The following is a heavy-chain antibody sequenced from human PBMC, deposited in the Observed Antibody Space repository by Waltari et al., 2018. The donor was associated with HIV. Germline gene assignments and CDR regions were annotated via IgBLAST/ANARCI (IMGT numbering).Heavy chain of an antibody. D-gene: IGHD6-19*01. Sequence: QVQLQESGPGLVKPSQTLSLTCTVSGGSLSSGSYSWSWIRQPAGKGLEWIGRVYTSGTTNYNPSLKSRVTISVDTSKNQISLKMRSVTAADTAVYYCARVSLAGWFDPWGQGTLVTVSS. V-gene: IGHV4-61*02. CDR3: ARVSLAGWFDP. CDR2: VYTSGTT. J-gene: IGHJ5*02. CDR1: GGSLSSGSYS.